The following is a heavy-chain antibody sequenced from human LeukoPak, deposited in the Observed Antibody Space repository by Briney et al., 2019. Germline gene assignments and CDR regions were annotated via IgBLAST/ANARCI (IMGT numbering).Heavy chain of an antibody. CDR1: GGTFSSYA. Sequence: SVKISCKASGGTFSSYAISWVRQAPGQGLEWMGGIIPIFGTANYAQKFQGRVTITTDESTSTAYMELSSLRSEDTAVYYCARPYDSSGVDAFDIWGQGTMVTVSS. J-gene: IGHJ3*02. D-gene: IGHD3-22*01. V-gene: IGHV1-69*05. CDR3: ARPYDSSGVDAFDI. CDR2: IIPIFGTA.